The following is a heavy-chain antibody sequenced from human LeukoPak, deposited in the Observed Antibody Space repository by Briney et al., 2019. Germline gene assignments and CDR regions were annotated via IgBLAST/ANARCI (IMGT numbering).Heavy chain of an antibody. V-gene: IGHV1-2*04. Sequence: GASVKVSCKSSGYTFTGYYIHWVRQAPGQGLEWMGWINPNSGGTDYVQKFRGWVTMTRDTSINTAYMELSRLTSDDTAVYYCARELPPGRGSNWYIGHYGMDVWGQGTTVTVSS. D-gene: IGHD6-13*01. CDR2: INPNSGGT. CDR1: GYTFTGYY. J-gene: IGHJ6*02. CDR3: ARELPPGRGSNWYIGHYGMDV.